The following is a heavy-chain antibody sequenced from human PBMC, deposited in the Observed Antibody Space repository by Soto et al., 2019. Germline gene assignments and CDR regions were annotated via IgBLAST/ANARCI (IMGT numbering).Heavy chain of an antibody. D-gene: IGHD6-13*01. CDR1: GYSFSTNW. V-gene: IGHV5-51*01. Sequence: GESLKISCEASGYSFSTNWIGWVRQMPGKGLEWMGIIYPGDSDTRYSPSFQGQVTISADKSISTAYLQWSSLKASDTAMYYCARPQYSSSWFEYFQHWGQGTLVTVSS. J-gene: IGHJ1*01. CDR3: ARPQYSSSWFEYFQH. CDR2: IYPGDSDT.